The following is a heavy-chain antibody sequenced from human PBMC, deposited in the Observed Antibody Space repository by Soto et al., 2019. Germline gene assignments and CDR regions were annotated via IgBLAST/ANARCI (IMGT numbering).Heavy chain of an antibody. Sequence: SETLSLTCTVSGGSISSYYWSWIRQPPGKGLEWIGYIYYSGSTNYNPSLKSRVTISADTSTNHSSLKLSSVTAADTAVYYCARRYSSRFDFWGQGPLVTVSS. CDR2: IYYSGST. CDR1: GGSISSYY. V-gene: IGHV4-59*08. CDR3: ARRYSSRFDF. J-gene: IGHJ4*02. D-gene: IGHD6-19*01.